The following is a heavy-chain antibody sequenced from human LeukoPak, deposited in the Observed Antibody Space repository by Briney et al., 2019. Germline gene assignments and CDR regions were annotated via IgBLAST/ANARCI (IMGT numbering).Heavy chain of an antibody. CDR3: ARHEDYMIDY. D-gene: IGHD4-11*01. V-gene: IGHV5-51*01. Sequence: GESLKISRKGSGYTFTSYWIGWVRQMPGKGLEWMGIIYPGDSDTRYSPSFQGQVTISADKSISTAYLQWSSLKASDTAIYYCARHEDYMIDYWGQGTLVTVSS. CDR1: GYTFTSYW. CDR2: IYPGDSDT. J-gene: IGHJ4*02.